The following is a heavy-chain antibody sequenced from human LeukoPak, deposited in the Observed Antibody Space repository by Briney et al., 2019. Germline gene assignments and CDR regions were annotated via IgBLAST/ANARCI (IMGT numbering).Heavy chain of an antibody. V-gene: IGHV4-59*01. J-gene: IGHJ4*02. Sequence: SETLSLTCTVSGGSISSYYWSWIRQPPGKGLEWIGYIYYSGSINYNPSLKSRVTISVDTSKNQFSLKLSSVTAADTAVYYCATYRGQLVFDYWGQGTLVTVSP. CDR2: IYYSGSI. D-gene: IGHD6-6*01. CDR1: GGSISSYY. CDR3: ATYRGQLVFDY.